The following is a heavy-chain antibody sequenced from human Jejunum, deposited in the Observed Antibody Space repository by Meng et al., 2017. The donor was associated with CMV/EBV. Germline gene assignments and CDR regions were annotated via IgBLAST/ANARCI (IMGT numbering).Heavy chain of an antibody. CDR3: ATSPRSHDYDS. D-gene: IGHD5-12*01. CDR2: INTSGST. J-gene: IGHJ5*01. Sequence: EGQLGGPGGGLIRPGGSLRLSCAASGFTVSSRYMTWVRQAPGKGLDWVSVINTSGSTYYADSVKGRFTISRDNSWNTLFLQMNSLRAEDTAVYYCATSPRSHDYDSWGQGTLVTVSS. V-gene: IGHV3-53*01. CDR1: GFTVSSRY.